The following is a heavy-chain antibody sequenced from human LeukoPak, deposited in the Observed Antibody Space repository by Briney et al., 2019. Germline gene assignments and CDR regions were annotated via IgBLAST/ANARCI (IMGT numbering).Heavy chain of an antibody. D-gene: IGHD3-10*01. Sequence: GGSLRLSCAASGFTFSNAWMSWVRQAPGKGLEWVGRIKSKTDGGTTDYAAPVKGRFTISRDDSKNTLYLQMNSLKTEDTAVYYCTTDLWFGESTPLNAFDIWGQGTMVTVSS. V-gene: IGHV3-15*01. CDR1: GFTFSNAW. CDR2: IKSKTDGGTT. J-gene: IGHJ3*02. CDR3: TTDLWFGESTPLNAFDI.